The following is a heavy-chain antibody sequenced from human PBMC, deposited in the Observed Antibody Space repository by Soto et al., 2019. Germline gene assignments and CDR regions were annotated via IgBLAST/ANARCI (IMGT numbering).Heavy chain of an antibody. V-gene: IGHV3-7*03. CDR1: GFTFSSYW. CDR3: ARGTYDYVWGSYRYKAFDY. CDR2: IKQDGSEK. D-gene: IGHD3-16*02. J-gene: IGHJ4*02. Sequence: GGSLRLSCAASGFTFSSYWMSWVRQAPGKGLEWVANIKQDGSEKYYVDSVKGRFTISRDNAKNSLYLQMNSLRAEDTAVYYCARGTYDYVWGSYRYKAFDYWGQGTLVTVSS.